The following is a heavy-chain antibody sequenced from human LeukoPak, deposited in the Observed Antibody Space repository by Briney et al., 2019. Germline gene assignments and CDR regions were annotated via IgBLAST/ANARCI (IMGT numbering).Heavy chain of an antibody. J-gene: IGHJ6*02. Sequence: ASVKVSCKASGYTFTGYYMHWVRQAPGQGLEWMGRINPNSGCTNYARKFQGRVTMTRDTSISTAYMELSRLRSDDTAVYYCAREPGDIVVVPAAIDYYGMDVWGQGTTVTVSS. V-gene: IGHV1-2*06. CDR2: INPNSGCT. CDR3: AREPGDIVVVPAAIDYYGMDV. D-gene: IGHD2-2*02. CDR1: GYTFTGYY.